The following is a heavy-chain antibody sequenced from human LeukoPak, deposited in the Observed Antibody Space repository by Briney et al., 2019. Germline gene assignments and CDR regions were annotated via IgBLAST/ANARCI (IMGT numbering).Heavy chain of an antibody. CDR3: ARNRGSNFDWSDY. V-gene: IGHV4-39*01. D-gene: IGHD3-9*01. Sequence: SETLSLTCIVSGGSISTSDSFWDWMRQPPGKGPEWIGSIYYSGSTFYNPSLKSRVALSVDTSKNQFSLRLNSVTAADTAVYYCARNRGSNFDWSDYWGQGILVTVSS. CDR2: IYYSGST. J-gene: IGHJ4*02. CDR1: GGSISTSDSF.